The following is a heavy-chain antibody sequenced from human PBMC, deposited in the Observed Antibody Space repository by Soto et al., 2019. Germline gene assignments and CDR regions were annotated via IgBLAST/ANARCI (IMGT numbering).Heavy chain of an antibody. Sequence: SETLSLTCTVSGGSVSSGNYYWSWIRQPPGEGLEWIGYFYYTGSINCNPSLKSRVTISIDASKNQFSLRLSSVTAADTAMYYCARNGDCTRPGCIVGWFDPWGPGTLVTVSS. CDR2: FYYTGSI. J-gene: IGHJ5*02. D-gene: IGHD2-8*01. CDR1: GGSVSSGNYY. V-gene: IGHV4-61*01. CDR3: ARNGDCTRPGCIVGWFDP.